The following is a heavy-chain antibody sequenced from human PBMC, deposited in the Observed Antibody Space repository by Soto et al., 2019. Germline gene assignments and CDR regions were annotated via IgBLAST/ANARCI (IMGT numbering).Heavy chain of an antibody. V-gene: IGHV4-59*01. CDR1: GAPINSDY. J-gene: IGHJ5*02. D-gene: IGHD5-12*01. CDR3: ARFTYKSGFNWFDP. Sequence: SETLSLTCTVSGAPINSDYWSWIRQSPGKGLEWIGYIYHIGSTDYNPSLKSRVTISIDKSKNQFSLNLRPVTAADTAVYFCARFTYKSGFNWFDPWGQGTQVTVSS. CDR2: IYHIGST.